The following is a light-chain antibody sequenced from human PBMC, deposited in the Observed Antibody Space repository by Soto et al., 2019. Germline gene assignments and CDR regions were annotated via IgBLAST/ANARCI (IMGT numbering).Light chain of an antibody. V-gene: IGKV3-15*01. CDR3: QQYYRTPIT. CDR2: SAS. J-gene: IGKJ4*01. CDR1: QNISTN. Sequence: IVMTQSPATLSVSPGERATLSCRASQNISTNVAWYQQKPGQAPRLILLSASSRLSDIPARFSGSGSGTDFTLTISSLQAEDGAVYAGQQYYRTPITFGGGTKVDIK.